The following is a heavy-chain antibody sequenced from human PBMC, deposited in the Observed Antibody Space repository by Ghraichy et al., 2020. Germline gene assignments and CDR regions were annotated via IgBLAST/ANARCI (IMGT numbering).Heavy chain of an antibody. Sequence: GGSLRLSCAASGFTFSSYSMNWVRQAPGKGLEWVSSISSSSYIYYADSVKGRFTISRDNAKNSLYLQMNSLRAEDTAVYYCARRIMVRGATLGRSWFDPWGQGTLVTVSS. CDR1: GFTFSSYS. J-gene: IGHJ5*02. V-gene: IGHV3-21*01. D-gene: IGHD3-10*01. CDR3: ARRIMVRGATLGRSWFDP. CDR2: ISSSSYI.